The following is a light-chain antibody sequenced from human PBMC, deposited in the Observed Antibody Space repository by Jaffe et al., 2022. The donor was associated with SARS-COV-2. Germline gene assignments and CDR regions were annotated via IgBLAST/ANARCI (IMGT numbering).Light chain of an antibody. CDR1: QSLLHSNGYNY. J-gene: IGKJ4*01. Sequence: DIVMTQSPLSLPVTPGEPASISCRSSQSLLHSNGYNYLDWYVQKPGQSPQLLIYLGSNRASGVPDRFSGSGSGTDFTLKISRVEAEDVGVYYCMQSQQTPTTFGGGTKVEI. V-gene: IGKV2-28*01. CDR3: MQSQQTPTT. CDR2: LGS.